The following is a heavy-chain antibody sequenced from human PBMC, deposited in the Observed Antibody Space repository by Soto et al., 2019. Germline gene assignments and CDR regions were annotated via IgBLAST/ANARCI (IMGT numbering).Heavy chain of an antibody. CDR1: GFTFSSYG. V-gene: IGHV3-33*01. J-gene: IGHJ4*02. CDR3: ARERFRGFAY. CDR2: IWYDGSNK. Sequence: QVQLVESGGGVVQPGRSLRLSCAASGFTFSSYGMHWVRQAPGKGLEWVAVIWYDGSNKYSADSVKGRFTISRDNSKNTLYLQMNSLRAEDTAVYYCARERFRGFAYWGQGTLVTVSS.